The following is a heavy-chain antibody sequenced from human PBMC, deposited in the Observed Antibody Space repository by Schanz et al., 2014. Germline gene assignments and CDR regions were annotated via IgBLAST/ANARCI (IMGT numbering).Heavy chain of an antibody. CDR1: GGTFSSYT. D-gene: IGHD6-19*01. J-gene: IGHJ3*02. CDR3: ARGLGDERWLDLNEAFDI. Sequence: QVQLVQSGAEVMKPGSSVKVSCKASGGTFSSYTINWVRQAPGQGLEWMGRIIPILGITNVAQTFQDRVTITADKSTSTAYMELSSLRSEDTAVYYCARGLGDERWLDLNEAFDIWGQGTIVTDSS. CDR2: IIPILGIT. V-gene: IGHV1-69*02.